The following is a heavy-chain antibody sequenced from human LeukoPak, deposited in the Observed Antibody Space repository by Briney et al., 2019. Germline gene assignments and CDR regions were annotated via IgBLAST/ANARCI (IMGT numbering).Heavy chain of an antibody. D-gene: IGHD3-10*01. CDR2: IYYSGST. J-gene: IGHJ5*02. CDR3: ARDRYGSGSSMGWFDP. V-gene: IGHV4-30-4*08. Sequence: PSETLSLTCTVSGGSISSGDYYWSWIRQPPGKGLEWIGYIYYSGSTYYNPSLKSRVTISVDTSKNQFSLKLSSVTAADTAVYYCARDRYGSGSSMGWFDPWGQGTLVTVSS. CDR1: GGSISSGDYY.